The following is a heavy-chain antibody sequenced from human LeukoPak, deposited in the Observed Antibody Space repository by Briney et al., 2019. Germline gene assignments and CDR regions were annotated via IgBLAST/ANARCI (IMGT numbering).Heavy chain of an antibody. D-gene: IGHD5-24*01. CDR2: INHSGNT. CDR3: ASRGGYKFRFTDYYYYYMDV. CDR1: GGSFSGNY. V-gene: IGHV4-34*01. J-gene: IGHJ6*03. Sequence: SETLSLTCAVYGGSFSGNYWSWIRQPPGKGLEWVGEINHSGNTNYNPSLKSRVTISVDTSKNQFSLKLSSVTAADTAVDYCASRGGYKFRFTDYYYYYMDVWGNGTTVTVSS.